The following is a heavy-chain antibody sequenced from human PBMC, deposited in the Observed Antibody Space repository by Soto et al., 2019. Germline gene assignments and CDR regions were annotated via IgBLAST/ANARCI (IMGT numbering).Heavy chain of an antibody. J-gene: IGHJ4*02. Sequence: SETLSLTCAVYVGSFSGYYWSWIRQPPGKGLEWIGEINHSGSTNYNPSLKSRVTISVDTSKNQFSLKLSSVTAADTAVYYCARAAKYYYGSGSSLFDYWGQGTLVTVS. D-gene: IGHD3-10*01. CDR2: INHSGST. CDR1: VGSFSGYY. V-gene: IGHV4-34*01. CDR3: ARAAKYYYGSGSSLFDY.